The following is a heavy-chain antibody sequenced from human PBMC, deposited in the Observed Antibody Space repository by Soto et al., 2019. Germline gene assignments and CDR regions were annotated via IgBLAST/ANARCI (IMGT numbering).Heavy chain of an antibody. CDR3: ALSKGYCTNGVCYFDY. V-gene: IGHV2-5*02. J-gene: IGHJ4*02. D-gene: IGHD2-8*01. Sequence: QITLKESGPTLVKPTQTLTLTCTFSGFSLSTSGVGVGWIRQPPGKALEWLALIYWDDDKRYSPSLKSRLTITKDTSKNQVVPTMTNMDPVDTATYYCALSKGYCTNGVCYFDYWGQGTLVTVSS. CDR2: IYWDDDK. CDR1: GFSLSTSGVG.